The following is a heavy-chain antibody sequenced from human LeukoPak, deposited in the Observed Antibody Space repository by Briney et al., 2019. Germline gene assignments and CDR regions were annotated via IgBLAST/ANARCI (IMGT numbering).Heavy chain of an antibody. D-gene: IGHD3-10*01. CDR3: ARGSNYGSGSYYKNWFDP. CDR2: MNPNSGNT. Sequence: ASVKVSCKASGYTFTSYDINWVRQATGQGLEWMGWMNPNSGNTGYAQKFQGRVTMTRNTSISTAYMELSSLRSEDTAVYYCARGSNYGSGSYYKNWFDPWGQGTLVTVSS. J-gene: IGHJ5*02. CDR1: GYTFTSYD. V-gene: IGHV1-8*01.